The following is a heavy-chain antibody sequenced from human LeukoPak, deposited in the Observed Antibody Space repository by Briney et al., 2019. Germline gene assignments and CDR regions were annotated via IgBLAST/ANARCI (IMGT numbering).Heavy chain of an antibody. CDR2: ISYDGSNK. CDR3: AKVPPDYYSPYGMDV. Sequence: GRSLRLSCAASGFTFSSYGMHWVRQAPGKGLEWVAVISYDGSNKYYADSVKGRFTISRDNSKNTLYLQMNSLRAEDTAVYYCAKVPPDYYSPYGMDVWGQGTTVTVSS. CDR1: GFTFSSYG. D-gene: IGHD3-10*01. V-gene: IGHV3-30*18. J-gene: IGHJ6*02.